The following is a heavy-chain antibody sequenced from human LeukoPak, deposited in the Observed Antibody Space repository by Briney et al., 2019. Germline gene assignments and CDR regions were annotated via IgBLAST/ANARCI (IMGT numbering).Heavy chain of an antibody. CDR2: FDPEDGET. D-gene: IGHD3-10*01. V-gene: IGHV1-24*01. CDR1: GYTLTELS. CDR3: ARVLRAYYYGSGSPDY. J-gene: IGHJ4*02. Sequence: GASVKVSCKVSGYTLTELSMHWVRQAPGKGLEWMGGFDPEDGETIYAQKFQGRVTMTEDTSTDTAYMELSSLRSDDTAVYYCARVLRAYYYGSGSPDYWGQGTLDTVSS.